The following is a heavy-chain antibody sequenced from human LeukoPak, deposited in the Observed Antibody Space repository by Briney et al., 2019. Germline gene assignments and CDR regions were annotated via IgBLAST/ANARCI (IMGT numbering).Heavy chain of an antibody. D-gene: IGHD1-26*01. CDR3: ARRSDSGSYYGPYFDY. J-gene: IGHJ4*02. Sequence: GASVEVSCKASGGTFSSYAISWVRQAPGQGLEWMGGIIPIFGTANYAQKFQGRVTITADESTSTAYMELSSLRSEDTAVYYCARRSDSGSYYGPYFDYWGQGTLVTVSS. CDR1: GGTFSSYA. V-gene: IGHV1-69*13. CDR2: IIPIFGTA.